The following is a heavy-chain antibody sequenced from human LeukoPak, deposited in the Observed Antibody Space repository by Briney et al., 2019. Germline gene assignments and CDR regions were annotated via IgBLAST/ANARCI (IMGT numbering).Heavy chain of an antibody. J-gene: IGHJ5*02. V-gene: IGHV3-30-3*01. CDR2: ISYDGDNE. CDR3: ARDSDSGSYPNWFDP. Sequence: PGGSLRLSCAASGFTFSNFAMHWVRQAPGKGLEWVAVISYDGDNEYYADSVKGQFTISRDNSKDRLYLQMNSLRPEDTAVYYCARDSDSGSYPNWFDPWGQGTLVTVSS. D-gene: IGHD1-26*01. CDR1: GFTFSNFA.